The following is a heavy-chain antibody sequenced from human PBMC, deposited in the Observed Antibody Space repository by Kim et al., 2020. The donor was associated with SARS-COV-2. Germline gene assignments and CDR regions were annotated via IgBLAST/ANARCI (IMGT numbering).Heavy chain of an antibody. Sequence: GGSLRLSCAASGFTFSSYWMSWVRQAPGKGLEWVANIKQDGSEKYYVDSVKGRFTISRDNAKNALYLQMNSLRAEDTAVYYCIPGLVELLDYWGQGTLVTVSS. D-gene: IGHD1-7*01. CDR2: IKQDGSEK. J-gene: IGHJ4*02. CDR3: IPGLVELLDY. V-gene: IGHV3-7*03. CDR1: GFTFSSYW.